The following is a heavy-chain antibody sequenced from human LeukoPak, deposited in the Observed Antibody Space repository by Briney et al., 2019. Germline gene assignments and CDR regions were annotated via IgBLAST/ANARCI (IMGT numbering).Heavy chain of an antibody. CDR1: GYTFTGYY. Sequence: ASVKVSCKASGYTFTGYYMHWVRQAPGQGLEWMGRINPNSGGTNYAQKFQGRVTMTRDTSISTAHMELSRLRSDDTAVYYCARGNSYGQVDFDYWGQGTLVTVSS. V-gene: IGHV1-2*06. CDR2: INPNSGGT. CDR3: ARGNSYGQVDFDY. J-gene: IGHJ4*02. D-gene: IGHD5-18*01.